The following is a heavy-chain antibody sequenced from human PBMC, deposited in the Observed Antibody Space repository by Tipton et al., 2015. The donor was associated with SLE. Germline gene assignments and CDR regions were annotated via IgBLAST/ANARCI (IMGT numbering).Heavy chain of an antibody. CDR1: GFTFDTYG. CDR2: ISGVDGNT. J-gene: IGHJ3*01. V-gene: IGHV3-23*01. Sequence: GSLRLSCVASGFTFDTYGMRWVRQSPVKGLEWVSSISGVDGNTCYADSVKGRFTISRDNSKNTVYLQMHSLRVEDTALYYCARRNSSSGAFDVWGQGTLVSVAS. D-gene: IGHD3-10*01. CDR3: ARRNSSSGAFDV.